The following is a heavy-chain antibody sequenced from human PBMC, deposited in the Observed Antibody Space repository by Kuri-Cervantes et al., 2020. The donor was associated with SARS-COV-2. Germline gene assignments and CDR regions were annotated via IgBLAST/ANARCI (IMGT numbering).Heavy chain of an antibody. CDR3: ARVDCSSTSCYSDY. Sequence: SETLSLTCTVSNYSISSGYYWGWIRQPPGKGLEWIASVYHSGSTSYSPSLKSRVTISVEKSKNQFSLKLSSVTAADTAVYYCARVDCSSTSCYSDYWGQGTLVTVSS. CDR2: VYHSGST. J-gene: IGHJ4*02. CDR1: NYSISSGYY. D-gene: IGHD2-2*02. V-gene: IGHV4-38-2*02.